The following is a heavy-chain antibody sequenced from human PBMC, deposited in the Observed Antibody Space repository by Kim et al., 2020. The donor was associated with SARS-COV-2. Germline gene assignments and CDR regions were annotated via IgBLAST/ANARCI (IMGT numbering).Heavy chain of an antibody. Sequence: GGSLRLSCAASGFTFNTYAMGWVRQAPGKGLEWVSAIRGAGGKTYYANAVRGRFTVSRDNSKNTLFLQMNSLIVDDTAVYYCGKEQTFDTGLYTIDYWG. D-gene: IGHD3-3*01. CDR2: IRGAGGKT. J-gene: IGHJ4*01. CDR1: GFTFNTYA. V-gene: IGHV3-23*01. CDR3: GKEQTFDTGLYTIDY.